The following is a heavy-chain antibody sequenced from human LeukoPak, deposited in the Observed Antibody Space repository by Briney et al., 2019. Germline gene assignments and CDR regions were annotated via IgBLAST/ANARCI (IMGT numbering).Heavy chain of an antibody. D-gene: IGHD4-11*01. CDR2: MNPNSGKT. CDR1: GGTFSSYA. J-gene: IGHJ5*02. Sequence: ASVKVSCKASGGTFSSYAINWVRQATGQGLEWMGWMNPNSGKTGYAQKFQGRVTITRNTSISTAYMELSSLRSEDTAVYYCASGSNYEGWFDPWGRGTLVTVSS. V-gene: IGHV1-8*03. CDR3: ASGSNYEGWFDP.